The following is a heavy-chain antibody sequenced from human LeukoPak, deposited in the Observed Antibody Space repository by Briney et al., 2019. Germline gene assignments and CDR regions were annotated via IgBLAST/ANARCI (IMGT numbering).Heavy chain of an antibody. D-gene: IGHD1-1*01. CDR3: ARDLNWDLFDY. V-gene: IGHV3-74*01. CDR1: GFTFSSYW. CDR2: IKSDGNST. Sequence: GGSLRLSCAASGFTFSSYWMHWVRQALENGLVWVSRIKSDGNSTSYADSVKGRFTISRDNAKNTLYLQMNSVRAEDTAVYYCARDLNWDLFDYWGQGTLVTVSS. J-gene: IGHJ4*02.